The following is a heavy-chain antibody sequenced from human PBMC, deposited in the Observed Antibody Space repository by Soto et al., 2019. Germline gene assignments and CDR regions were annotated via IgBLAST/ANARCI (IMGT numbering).Heavy chain of an antibody. V-gene: IGHV3-11*01. Sequence: PGGSLRLSCAASGFTFSDYYMSWVRLAPGKGLEWVSYISGSGSALYYADSVKGRFTTSRDNAKNSVYLQMDSLRADDTAVYYCARQAARNYIDYWGQGNSVTVSS. CDR3: ARQAARNYIDY. CDR2: ISGSGSAL. J-gene: IGHJ4*02. CDR1: GFTFSDYY. D-gene: IGHD6-6*01.